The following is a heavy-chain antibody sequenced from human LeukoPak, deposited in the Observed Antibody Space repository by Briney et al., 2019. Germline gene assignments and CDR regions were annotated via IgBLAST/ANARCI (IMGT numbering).Heavy chain of an antibody. CDR3: TKGGNSAPLDY. CDR1: GFTFSNSA. D-gene: IGHD1-7*01. Sequence: GGSLRLSCAASGFTFSNSAMTWVRQAPGKGLEWVSAISAGGSDTIYTDSVKDRFTISRDNSKNTLYLQMNSLRAEDTAVYYCTKGGNSAPLDYWGQGTLVTVSS. J-gene: IGHJ4*02. CDR2: ISAGGSDT. V-gene: IGHV3-23*01.